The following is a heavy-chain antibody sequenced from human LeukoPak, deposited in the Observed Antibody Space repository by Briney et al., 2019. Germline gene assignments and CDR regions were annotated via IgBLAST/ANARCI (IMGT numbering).Heavy chain of an antibody. CDR3: ARGSRYYYYYGMDV. V-gene: IGHV4-59*01. CDR2: IYYSGST. CDR1: GGSISSYY. J-gene: IGHJ6*02. Sequence: SETLSLTCTVSGGSISSYYRSWIRQPPGKGLEWIGYIYYSGSTNYNPSHKSRVTISVDTSKNQFSLKLSSVTAADTAVYYCARGSRYYYYYGMDVWGQGTTVTVSS.